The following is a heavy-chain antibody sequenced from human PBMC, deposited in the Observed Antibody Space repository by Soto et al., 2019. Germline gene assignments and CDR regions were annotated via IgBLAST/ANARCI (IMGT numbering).Heavy chain of an antibody. CDR3: ARAAQPRDYYYGMDV. CDR2: IIPIFGTA. CDR1: GGTFSSYG. Sequence: QVQLVQSGAEVKKPGSSVKVSCKASGGTFSSYGISWVRQAPGQGLEWMGGIIPIFGTANYAQKFQGRVTITAHESTSTAYMELSSLRSEDTAVYYCARAAQPRDYYYGMDVWGQGTTVTVSS. J-gene: IGHJ6*02. V-gene: IGHV1-69*12.